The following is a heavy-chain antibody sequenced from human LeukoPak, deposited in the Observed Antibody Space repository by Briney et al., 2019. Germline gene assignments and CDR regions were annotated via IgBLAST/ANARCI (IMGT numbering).Heavy chain of an antibody. V-gene: IGHV4-34*01. D-gene: IGHD6-19*01. CDR1: GGSFSGYY. Sequence: SETLSLTCAVYGGSFSGYYWSWIRQPPGTGLEWIGEINHSGSTNYNPSLKSRVTISVDTSKNQFSLKLSSVTAADTAVYYCARRVRAVAADYRGQGTLVTVSS. J-gene: IGHJ4*02. CDR3: ARRVRAVAADY. CDR2: INHSGST.